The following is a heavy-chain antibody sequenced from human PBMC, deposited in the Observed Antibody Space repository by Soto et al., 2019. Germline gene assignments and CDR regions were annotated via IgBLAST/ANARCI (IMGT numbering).Heavy chain of an antibody. D-gene: IGHD6-13*01. V-gene: IGHV1-69*13. CDR1: GYTFTSYD. CDR2: IIPIFGTA. Sequence: ASVKVSCKASGYTFTSYDINWVRQATGQGLEWMGWIIPIFGTADYAQKFQGRVTITADESTSTAYMELSSLRSEDTAVYYCARGGEEYSSSWPFDYWGQGTLVTVSS. CDR3: ARGGEEYSSSWPFDY. J-gene: IGHJ4*02.